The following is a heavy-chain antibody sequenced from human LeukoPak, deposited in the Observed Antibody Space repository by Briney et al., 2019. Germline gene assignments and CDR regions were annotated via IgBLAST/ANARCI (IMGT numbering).Heavy chain of an antibody. V-gene: IGHV3-30-3*01. J-gene: IGHJ4*02. Sequence: GRSLRLSCAASGFTFSSYAMHWVRQAPGKGLEWVAVISYDGSNKYYADSVKGRFTISRDNSKNTLYLQMNSLRAEDTAVYYCARDRSGIPAFPIDYWGQGTLVTVSS. CDR2: ISYDGSNK. D-gene: IGHD3-10*01. CDR3: ARDRSGIPAFPIDY. CDR1: GFTFSSYA.